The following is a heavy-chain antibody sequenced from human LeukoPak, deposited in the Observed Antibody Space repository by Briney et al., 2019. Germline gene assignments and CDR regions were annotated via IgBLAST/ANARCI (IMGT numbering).Heavy chain of an antibody. CDR2: ISDYNGNT. V-gene: IGHV1-18*01. CDR3: ARVTPYSSSWFHYYFDY. D-gene: IGHD6-13*01. Sequence: ASVKVSCKASGYTFTSYGISWVRQAPGQGGEGMGWISDYNGNTNYAQKLQGRVTMTTHTSTSTAYMELRSLRSDDTAVYYCARVTPYSSSWFHYYFDYWGQGTLVTVSS. CDR1: GYTFTSYG. J-gene: IGHJ4*02.